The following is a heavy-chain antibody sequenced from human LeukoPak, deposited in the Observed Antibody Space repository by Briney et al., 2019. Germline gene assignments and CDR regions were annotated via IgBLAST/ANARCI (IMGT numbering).Heavy chain of an antibody. CDR1: GFTFDAFT. CDR3: ARDNVDFWSGYPYGSFDY. J-gene: IGHJ4*02. Sequence: GGSLRLSCTASGFTFDAFTMNWVRQAPGKGLEWVSSISTSSSYIYYADSLKGRFTISRDNAKNSLYLQMNSLRAEDTAVYYCARDNVDFWSGYPYGSFDYWGQGTLVTVSS. D-gene: IGHD3-3*01. CDR2: ISTSSSYI. V-gene: IGHV3-21*01.